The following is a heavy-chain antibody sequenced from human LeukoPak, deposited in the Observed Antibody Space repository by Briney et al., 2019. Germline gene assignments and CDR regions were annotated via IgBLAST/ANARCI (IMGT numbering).Heavy chain of an antibody. CDR1: GFTFSSYW. CDR2: IKQDGSEK. J-gene: IGHJ4*02. Sequence: GGSLRLSCAASGFTFSSYWMSWVRQAPGKGLEWVANIKQDGSEKYYVDSVKGRFTISRDNAKNSLYLQMNSLRAEDTALYYCAKDSSSWYYFDYWGQGTLVTVSS. D-gene: IGHD6-13*01. CDR3: AKDSSSWYYFDY. V-gene: IGHV3-7*03.